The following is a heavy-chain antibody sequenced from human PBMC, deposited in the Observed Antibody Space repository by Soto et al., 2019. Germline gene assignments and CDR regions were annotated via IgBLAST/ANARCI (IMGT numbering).Heavy chain of an antibody. CDR2: IYPGDTDT. CDR1: GYSFTSYW. V-gene: IGHV5-51*01. D-gene: IGHD3-9*01. Sequence: PGESLKISCKGSGYSFTSYWIGWVRQMPGKGLEWMGIIYPGDTDTRYSPSFQGQVTISADKSISTAYLQWSSLKASDTAMYYCARRSYYDMLTGYYCLHYFDYWGQGTLVTVSS. CDR3: ARRSYYDMLTGYYCLHYFDY. J-gene: IGHJ4*02.